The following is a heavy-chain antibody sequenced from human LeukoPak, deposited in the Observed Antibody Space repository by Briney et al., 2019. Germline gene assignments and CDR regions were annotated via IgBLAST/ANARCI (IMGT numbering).Heavy chain of an antibody. CDR1: GFSVSNYA. J-gene: IGHJ4*02. CDR3: ARGGGLQRRYFEY. D-gene: IGHD2-15*01. CDR2: FTAGGSGT. V-gene: IGHV3-23*01. Sequence: PGGSLRLSRAASGFSVSNYALSWVRQAPGKGLEWVSSFTAGGSGTYNTDSVEGRFTISRDISKNTLYMQMNSLRAEDTAVYYCARGGGLQRRYFEYWGQGTLLTVSS.